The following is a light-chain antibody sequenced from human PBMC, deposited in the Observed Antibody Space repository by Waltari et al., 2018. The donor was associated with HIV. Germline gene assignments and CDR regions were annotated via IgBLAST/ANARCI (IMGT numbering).Light chain of an antibody. J-gene: IGKJ2*01. CDR3: QQSYSTPPYT. CDR2: AAS. Sequence: IQMTQSPSSLSASVGDRVTIPCRASQSISSYLNWYQQKPGKAPKLLIYAASSLQSGVPSRFSGSGSGTDFTLTISSLQPEDFATYYCQQSYSTPPYTFGQGTKLEIK. V-gene: IGKV1-39*01. CDR1: QSISSY.